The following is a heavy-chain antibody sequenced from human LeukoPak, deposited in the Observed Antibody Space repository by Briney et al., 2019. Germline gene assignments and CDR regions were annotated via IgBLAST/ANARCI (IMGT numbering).Heavy chain of an antibody. CDR1: GGSFSGYY. Sequence: PSETLSLTCAVYGGSFSGYYWSWIRQPPGKGLEWIGEIDHSGSTSYNPSLKSRVTISVDTSKNQFSLKLSSVTAADTAVYYCARDTVTTGYFYYMDVWGKGTTVTVSS. D-gene: IGHD4-17*01. J-gene: IGHJ6*03. V-gene: IGHV4-34*01. CDR3: ARDTVTTGYFYYMDV. CDR2: IDHSGST.